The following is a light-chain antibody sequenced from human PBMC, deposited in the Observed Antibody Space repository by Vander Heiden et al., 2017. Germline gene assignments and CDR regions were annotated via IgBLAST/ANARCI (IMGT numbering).Light chain of an antibody. CDR3: QHDDNLPLT. J-gene: IGKJ4*01. V-gene: IGKV1-33*01. CDR2: DAS. CDR1: QDISNY. Sequence: DIQMTQSPSSLSASVGDRVTITCQASQDISNYLGWYQQKPGKAPKLLIYDASNLETGVPSRFSGSGSGTDFTFTINSLQPEDLATYYCQHDDNLPLTFGGGTKVEMK.